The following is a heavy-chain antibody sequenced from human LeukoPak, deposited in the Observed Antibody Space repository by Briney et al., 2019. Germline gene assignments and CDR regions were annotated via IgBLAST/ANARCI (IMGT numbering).Heavy chain of an antibody. CDR3: ARKSLGIAAAGTFFGS. J-gene: IGHJ5*02. D-gene: IGHD6-13*01. V-gene: IGHV3-53*01. Sequence: GGSLRLSCAASGFTVSNNFVTWVRQAPGEGLEWVSIIYSGGGTDYADSVKGRFTISRDNSKNTVYLQMNSLRAEDTAVYHCARKSLGIAAAGTFFGSWGQGTLVTVSS. CDR2: IYSGGGT. CDR1: GFTVSNNF.